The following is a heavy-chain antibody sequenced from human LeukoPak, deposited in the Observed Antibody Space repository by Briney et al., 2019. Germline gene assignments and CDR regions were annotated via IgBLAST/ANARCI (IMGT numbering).Heavy chain of an antibody. Sequence: GRSLRLSCAASGFTFSSYAMHWVRQAPGKGLEWVAVISYDGSNKYYADSVKGRFTISRDNSKNTLYLQMNSLRAEDTAVYYCARDQAPTHFGYWGQGTLVTVSS. J-gene: IGHJ4*02. CDR3: ARDQAPTHFGY. CDR2: ISYDGSNK. CDR1: GFTFSSYA. V-gene: IGHV3-30*04.